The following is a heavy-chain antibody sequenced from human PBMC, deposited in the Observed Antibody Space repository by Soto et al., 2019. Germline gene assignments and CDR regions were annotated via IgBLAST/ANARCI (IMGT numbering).Heavy chain of an antibody. CDR3: ARGVGGYCISTSCDAFAI. D-gene: IGHD2-2*01. V-gene: IGHV5-51*01. CDR2: IYPGDSDT. CDR1: GYSFTSYW. Sequence: GESLKISCKGSGYSFTSYWIGWVRQMPGKGLEWMGIIYPGDSDTRYSPSFQGQVTISADKSISTAYLQWSSLKASDTAMYYCARGVGGYCISTSCDAFAIWGQGTMVTVSS. J-gene: IGHJ3*02.